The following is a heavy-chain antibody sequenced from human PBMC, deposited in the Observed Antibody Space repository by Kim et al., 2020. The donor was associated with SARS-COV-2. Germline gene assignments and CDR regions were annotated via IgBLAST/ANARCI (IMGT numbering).Heavy chain of an antibody. V-gene: IGHV3-33*01. J-gene: IGHJ3*02. D-gene: IGHD3-16*01. Sequence: YAGSVKGRFIVSRDNSKNMGYLQMNSLRAEDSAMYYCTREGGGHTFDIWGQGTRVTVSS. CDR3: TREGGGHTFDI.